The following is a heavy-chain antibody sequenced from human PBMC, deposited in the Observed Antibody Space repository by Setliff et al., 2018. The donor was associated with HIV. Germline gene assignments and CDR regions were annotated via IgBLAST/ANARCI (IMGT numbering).Heavy chain of an antibody. J-gene: IGHJ4*02. CDR2: IQQHGSEI. Sequence: GGSLRLSCAASGYTFSSYWMAWVRQCPGKGLEWVANIQQHGSEIHYVASVEGRFPISRDNAKNSPYLQMNSMRAEDTAVYYCANMQWASNAWYSFDYWGQGALVTVSS. V-gene: IGHV3-7*05. CDR3: ANMQWASNAWYSFDY. CDR1: GYTFSSYW. D-gene: IGHD6-19*01.